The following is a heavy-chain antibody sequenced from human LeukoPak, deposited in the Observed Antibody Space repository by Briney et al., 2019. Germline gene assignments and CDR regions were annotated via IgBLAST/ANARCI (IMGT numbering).Heavy chain of an antibody. CDR2: IDPKTGDT. V-gene: IGHV1-2*02. J-gene: IGHJ4*01. Sequence: ASVKVSCKASGYTFTGYYIHWVRQTPGQGLEWMGWIDPKTGDTHYALQFQGRVTMTRETSVTTVYMELSRLTSDDTAVYYCARDPSHVTNYATDESDAGWGHGTLVTVSS. CDR3: ARDPSHVTNYATDESDAG. CDR1: GYTFTGYY. D-gene: IGHD2-2*01.